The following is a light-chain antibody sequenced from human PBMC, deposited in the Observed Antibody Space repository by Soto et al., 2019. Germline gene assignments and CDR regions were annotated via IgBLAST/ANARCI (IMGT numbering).Light chain of an antibody. CDR1: QSLLHSNGYNY. CDR2: LGS. J-gene: IGKJ2*01. Sequence: DIVMTQSPLSLPVTPGEPASISCRSSQSLLHSNGYNYLDWYLQKPGQSPQLLIYLGSNRASGVPDRVSGTGSGTHFTLKISRVEAEDVGVYYCMQALQTPTFGQGTKLEIK. V-gene: IGKV2-28*01. CDR3: MQALQTPT.